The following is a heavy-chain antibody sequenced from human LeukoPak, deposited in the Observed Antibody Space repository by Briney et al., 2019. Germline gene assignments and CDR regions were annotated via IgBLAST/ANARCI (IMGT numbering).Heavy chain of an antibody. D-gene: IGHD1-1*01. CDR2: IGTASDT. Sequence: QAGGSLRLSCAASGFTFSSFGMHWVRHPTGQGLEWVSTIGTASDTYYPGSVEGRFTLSRDNSKNSLYLQMNSLTAGDTAVYYCARGPPRGKYYYMDVWGKGTTVTVSS. V-gene: IGHV3-13*01. CDR1: GFTFSSFG. J-gene: IGHJ6*03. CDR3: ARGPPRGKYYYMDV.